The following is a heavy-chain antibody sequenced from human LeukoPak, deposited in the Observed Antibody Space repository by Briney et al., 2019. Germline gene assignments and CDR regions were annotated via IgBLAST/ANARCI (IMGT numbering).Heavy chain of an antibody. D-gene: IGHD6-19*01. Sequence: SETLSLTCAVYGGSFSGYYWSWIRQPPGKGLEWIGEINHSGSTNYNPSLKSRVTISVDTSKNQFSLKLSSVTAADTAVYYCASSRGWRTFDYWGQGTLVTVSS. CDR1: GGSFSGYY. CDR3: ASSRGWRTFDY. CDR2: INHSGST. V-gene: IGHV4-34*01. J-gene: IGHJ4*02.